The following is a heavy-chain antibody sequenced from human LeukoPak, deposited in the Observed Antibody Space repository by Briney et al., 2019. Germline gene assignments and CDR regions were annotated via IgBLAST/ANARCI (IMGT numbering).Heavy chain of an antibody. D-gene: IGHD6-13*01. Sequence: SETLSLTCTVSGYSISSGYYWGWIRQPPGKGLEWIGSIYHSGSTYYNPSLKSRVTISVDTSKNQFSLKLSSVTAADTAVYYCARVGSIAAAGTFDYWGQGTLVTVSS. CDR3: ARVGSIAAAGTFDY. V-gene: IGHV4-38-2*02. J-gene: IGHJ4*02. CDR2: IYHSGST. CDR1: GYSISSGYY.